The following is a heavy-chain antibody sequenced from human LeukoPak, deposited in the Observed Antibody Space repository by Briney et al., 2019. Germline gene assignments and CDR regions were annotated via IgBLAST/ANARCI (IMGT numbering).Heavy chain of an antibody. J-gene: IGHJ4*02. CDR2: VYYSGST. V-gene: IGHV4-59*02. D-gene: IGHD6-13*01. CDR3: ARDRHSSSWSRFDY. CDR1: GGSVSGYY. Sequence: SETLSLTCVVSGGSVSGYYWGWIRQPPGRGLEWIGYVYYSGSTNYNPSFKSRITISVDTSRNQFSLQLSSVTAADTAVYYCARDRHSSSWSRFDYWGQGTLVTVSS.